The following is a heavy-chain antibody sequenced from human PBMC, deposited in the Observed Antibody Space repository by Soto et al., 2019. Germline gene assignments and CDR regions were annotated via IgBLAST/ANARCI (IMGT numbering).Heavy chain of an antibody. J-gene: IGHJ5*02. CDR1: GGSISSSSYY. Sequence: QLQLQESGPGLVKPSETLSLTCTVSGGSISSSSYYWGWIRQPPGKGLEWIGSIYYSGSTYYNPSLKSRVTISVDTSKNQFSLKLSSVTAADTAVYYCASPRGTIFGVVSNWFDPWGQGTLVTVSS. V-gene: IGHV4-39*01. CDR2: IYYSGST. CDR3: ASPRGTIFGVVSNWFDP. D-gene: IGHD3-3*01.